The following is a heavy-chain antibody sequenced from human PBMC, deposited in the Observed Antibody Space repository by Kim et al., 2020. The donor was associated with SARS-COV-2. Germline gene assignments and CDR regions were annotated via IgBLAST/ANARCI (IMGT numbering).Heavy chain of an antibody. V-gene: IGHV3-7*01. Sequence: GGSLRLSCAASGFTFTNYWMSWVRQTPVKGLEWVAMINLDGTEMYYVDSVKGRFTISRDNAKNSLYLQMNSLRAEDTAVYYCARATREVDRWGQGTLVTVSS. CDR1: GFTFTNYW. CDR3: ARATREVDR. CDR2: INLDGTEM. J-gene: IGHJ5*02.